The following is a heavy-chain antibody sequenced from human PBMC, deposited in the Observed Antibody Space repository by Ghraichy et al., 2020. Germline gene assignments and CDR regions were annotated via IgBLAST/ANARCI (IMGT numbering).Heavy chain of an antibody. CDR2: INSEGNTT. CDR3: ARERGNSWYFDY. J-gene: IGHJ4*02. Sequence: LSLTCAASGFTFTNYWMHWVRQAPGKGLVWVSRINSEGNTTPYADSVKGRFTISRDNAKNTLYLQMDSLRAEDTAVYYCARERGNSWYFDYWGQGTLVTVSS. CDR1: GFTFTNYW. D-gene: IGHD6-13*01. V-gene: IGHV3-74*03.